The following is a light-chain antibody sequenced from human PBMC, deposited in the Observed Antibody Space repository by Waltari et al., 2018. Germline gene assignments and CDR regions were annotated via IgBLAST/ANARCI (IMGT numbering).Light chain of an antibody. CDR1: SRAVGGYNY. J-gene: IGLJ1*01. V-gene: IGLV2-14*03. CDR3: SSYTSSTTYV. Sequence: QSALTQPASVSGSPGQSITLSCTGTSRAVGGYNYVSWYQHHPGKAPKLMIFDVSSRPSGVSNRFSGSKSGNTASLTISGLQAEDEADYYCSSYTSSTTYVFGAGTKVTVL. CDR2: DVS.